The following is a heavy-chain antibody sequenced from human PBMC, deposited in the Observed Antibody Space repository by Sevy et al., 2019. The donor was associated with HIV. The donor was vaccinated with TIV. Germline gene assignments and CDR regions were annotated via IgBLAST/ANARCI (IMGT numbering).Heavy chain of an antibody. CDR3: SKKIGGATGGGD. D-gene: IGHD1-26*01. Sequence: GGSLRLSCAASGFTFSSYGMHWVRQAPGKGLEWVAVISYDGSNKYYADSVKGRFTISRDNSKNTLYLQMNSLRAEDTAVYYGSKKIGGATGGGDWGQGTLVTVSS. J-gene: IGHJ4*02. CDR1: GFTFSSYG. CDR2: ISYDGSNK. V-gene: IGHV3-30*18.